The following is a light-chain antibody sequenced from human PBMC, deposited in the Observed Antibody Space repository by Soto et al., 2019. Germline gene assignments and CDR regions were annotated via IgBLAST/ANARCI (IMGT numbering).Light chain of an antibody. J-gene: IGLJ3*02. CDR3: HSYESNNVV. V-gene: IGLV6-57*03. Sequence: NFMLTQPHSVSESPGKTVIISCTRSSGSIASNYVQWYQQRPGSAPTIVIYEDNQRPSGVPDRFSGSVDSSSNSASLTISGLKTADEADYYCHSYESNNVVFGGGTKLTVL. CDR2: EDN. CDR1: SGSIASNY.